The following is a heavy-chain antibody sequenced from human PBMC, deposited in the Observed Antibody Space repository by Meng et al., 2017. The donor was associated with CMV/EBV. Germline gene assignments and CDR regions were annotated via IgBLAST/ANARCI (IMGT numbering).Heavy chain of an antibody. CDR1: GFTFSNAW. D-gene: IGHD1-26*01. J-gene: IGHJ4*02. CDR2: IKSKTDGGTT. Sequence: GESLKISCAASGFTFSNAWMSWVRQAPGKGLEWVGRIKSKTDGGTTDYAAPVKGRFTISRDDSKNTLYLQMNSLKTEDIAVYYCTTVGATFPSDYWGQGTLVTVSS. CDR3: TTVGATFPSDY. V-gene: IGHV3-15*01.